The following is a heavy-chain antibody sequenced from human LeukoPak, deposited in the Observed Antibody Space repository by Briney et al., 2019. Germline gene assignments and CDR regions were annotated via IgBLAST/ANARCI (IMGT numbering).Heavy chain of an antibody. J-gene: IGHJ3*01. Sequence: PGGSLRLSCAASGFTLSDYYISWIRQAPGKGLEWVSYISPSGSAIYHADSVKGRFTISWDNAKRFVYLQMNSRRAEDTAMYYCARDPKSRRGPPDSFDLWGQGTMVTVSS. CDR2: ISPSGSAI. D-gene: IGHD3-10*01. V-gene: IGHV3-11*04. CDR1: GFTLSDYY. CDR3: ARDPKSRRGPPDSFDL.